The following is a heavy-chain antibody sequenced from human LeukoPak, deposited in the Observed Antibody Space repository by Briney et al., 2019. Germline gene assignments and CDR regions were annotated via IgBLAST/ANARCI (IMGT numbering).Heavy chain of an antibody. CDR1: GFTFSSYA. CDR3: AKGRPPGYCSSTSCRIGTPQYYYGMDV. Sequence: GGSLRLSCAASGFTFSSYAMSWVRQAPGKGLEWVSAISGSGGSTYYADSVKGRFTISRDNSKNTLYLQMNSLRAEDTAVYYCAKGRPPGYCSSTSCRIGTPQYYYGMDVWGQGTTVTVSS. V-gene: IGHV3-23*01. CDR2: ISGSGGST. J-gene: IGHJ6*02. D-gene: IGHD2-2*01.